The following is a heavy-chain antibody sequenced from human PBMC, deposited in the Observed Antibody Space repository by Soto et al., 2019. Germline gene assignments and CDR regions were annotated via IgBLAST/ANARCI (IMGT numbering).Heavy chain of an antibody. CDR3: ARDPTVTTKNDAFDI. J-gene: IGHJ3*02. CDR1: GGSISSYY. D-gene: IGHD4-17*01. V-gene: IGHV4-59*01. CDR2: ISYSGST. Sequence: QVQLQESGPGLVKPSETLSLTCSVSGGSISSYYWNWIRQPPGKRLEWLGYISYSGSTNYNPSLKSRVTISVDTSKNQFSLKLSSVTTAETAVYYCARDPTVTTKNDAFDIWGQGTMVTVSS.